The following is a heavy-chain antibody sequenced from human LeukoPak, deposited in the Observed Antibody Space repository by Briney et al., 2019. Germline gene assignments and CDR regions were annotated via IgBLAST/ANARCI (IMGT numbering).Heavy chain of an antibody. Sequence: ASVKVSCKASSYTFTSYGIIWVRQAPGQGLEWMGWISAYNGNTNYAQKLQGRVTMTTDTSTSTAYMELRSLRSDDTAVYYCAREGNNYDSSGYGAFDIWGQGTMVTVSS. CDR3: AREGNNYDSSGYGAFDI. CDR1: SYTFTSYG. J-gene: IGHJ3*02. D-gene: IGHD3-22*01. CDR2: ISAYNGNT. V-gene: IGHV1-18*01.